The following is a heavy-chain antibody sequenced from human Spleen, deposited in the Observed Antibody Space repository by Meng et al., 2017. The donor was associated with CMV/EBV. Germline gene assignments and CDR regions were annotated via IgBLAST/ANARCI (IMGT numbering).Heavy chain of an antibody. D-gene: IGHD6-13*01. V-gene: IGHV3-30*04. CDR3: ARGYSSSWYGAFDI. Sequence: GESLKISCAASGFTFSSYTMHWVRQAPGKGLEWVAVISYDGGNKYYADSVKGRFTISRDNSKNTLYLQMNSLRAEDTAVYYCARGYSSSWYGAFDIWGQGTMVTVSS. CDR1: GFTFSSYT. CDR2: ISYDGGNK. J-gene: IGHJ3*02.